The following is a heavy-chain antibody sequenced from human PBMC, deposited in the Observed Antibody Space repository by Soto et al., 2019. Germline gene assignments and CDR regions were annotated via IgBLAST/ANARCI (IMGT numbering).Heavy chain of an antibody. D-gene: IGHD5-12*01. Sequence: ASVKGYWKASGYTFSEYYWHWGLHDTRQGPEWMGRINPNSGDTKFAQKFQGRVTMTRDTSVRTAFMELNWLKPDDTAVYYCARESGGATATLDYYYFYMDVWVQGTTVPVSS. V-gene: IGHV1-2*06. J-gene: IGHJ6*03. CDR1: GYTFSEYY. CDR2: INPNSGDT. CDR3: ARESGGATATLDYYYFYMDV.